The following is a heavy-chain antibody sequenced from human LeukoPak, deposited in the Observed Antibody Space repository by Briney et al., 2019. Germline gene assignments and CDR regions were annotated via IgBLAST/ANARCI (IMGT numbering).Heavy chain of an antibody. CDR3: ASDSYSPEYFQH. V-gene: IGHV3-7*04. Sequence: PGGSLRLSCAASGFTFSNYWMNWVRQAPGKGLEWVANIKEDGSEKYYVDSVKGRFTISRDNSKNTLYLQMNSLRAEDTAVYYCASDSYSPEYFQHWGQGTLVTVSS. D-gene: IGHD2-15*01. J-gene: IGHJ1*01. CDR2: IKEDGSEK. CDR1: GFTFSNYW.